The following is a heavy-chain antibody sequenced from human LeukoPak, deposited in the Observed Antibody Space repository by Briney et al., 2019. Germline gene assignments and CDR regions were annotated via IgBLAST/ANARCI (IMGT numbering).Heavy chain of an antibody. CDR1: GGSISSYY. CDR2: IYYSGST. J-gene: IGHJ5*02. V-gene: IGHV4-59*08. CDR3: ARQRGSSSWLYNWFDP. Sequence: SETLSLTCTVSGGSISSYYWSWIRQPPGKGLEGIGYIYYSGSTNYNPSLKSRVTISVDTSKNQFSLKMSSVTAADTAVYYCARQRGSSSWLYNWFDPWGQGTLVTVSS. D-gene: IGHD6-13*01.